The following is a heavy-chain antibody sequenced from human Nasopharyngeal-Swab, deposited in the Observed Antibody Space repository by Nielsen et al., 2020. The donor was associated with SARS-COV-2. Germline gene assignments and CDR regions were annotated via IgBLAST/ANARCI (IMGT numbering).Heavy chain of an antibody. CDR2: IFYSGST. Sequence: GSLRLSCTVSGGSISSYYWSWIRQPPGKGLEWIGYIFYSGSTNYNPSLKSRVTISVDTSKNQFSLKLSSVTAADTAVYYCARDAYSSRGLYYYGLDVWGQGTTATVSS. CDR3: ARDAYSSRGLYYYGLDV. CDR1: GGSISSYY. D-gene: IGHD6-13*01. J-gene: IGHJ6*02. V-gene: IGHV4-59*01.